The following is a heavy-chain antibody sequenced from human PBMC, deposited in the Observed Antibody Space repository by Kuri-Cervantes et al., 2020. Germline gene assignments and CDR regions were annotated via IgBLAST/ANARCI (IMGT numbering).Heavy chain of an antibody. CDR3: AKEGYVWGSAIDY. CDR1: GFTFSSYA. J-gene: IGHJ4*02. Sequence: GESLKISCAASGFTFSSYAMSWVRQAPGKGLEWVSAISGSGGSTYYADPVKGRFTISRDNSKNTLYLQMNSLRAEDTAVYYCAKEGYVWGSAIDYWGQGTLVTVSS. D-gene: IGHD3-16*01. V-gene: IGHV3-23*01. CDR2: ISGSGGST.